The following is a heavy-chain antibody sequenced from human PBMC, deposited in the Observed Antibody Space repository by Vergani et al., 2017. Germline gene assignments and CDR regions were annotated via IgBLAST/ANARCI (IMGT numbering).Heavy chain of an antibody. J-gene: IGHJ4*02. CDR1: GYSFTSYW. D-gene: IGHD3-22*01. CDR3: ATQPHYYDSSGYPIGYFDY. Sequence: EVQLVQSGAEVKKPGESLKISCKGSGYSFTSYWIGWVRQMPGKGLEWMGIIYPGDSDTSYSPSFQGQVTISADKSISTAYLQWSSLKASDTAMYYCATQPHYYDSSGYPIGYFDYWGQGTLVTVSS. V-gene: IGHV5-51*03. CDR2: IYPGDSDT.